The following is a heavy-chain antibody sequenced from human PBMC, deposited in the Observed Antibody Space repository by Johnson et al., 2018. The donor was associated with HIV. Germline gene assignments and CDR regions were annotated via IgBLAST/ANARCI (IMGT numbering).Heavy chain of an antibody. V-gene: IGHV3-66*04. CDR3: AKHLSTLVDAFDI. D-gene: IGHD3-16*01. Sequence: VQLVESGGGLVQPGGGSLRLSCAASGFTVSRNYMSWVRQAPGKGLEWVSVIYSDDSTYYADSVKGRFTISRDNSENTLYLQLNSLRAEDTAVFYCAKHLSTLVDAFDIWGQGTMVTVSS. J-gene: IGHJ3*02. CDR2: IYSDDST. CDR1: GFTVSRNY.